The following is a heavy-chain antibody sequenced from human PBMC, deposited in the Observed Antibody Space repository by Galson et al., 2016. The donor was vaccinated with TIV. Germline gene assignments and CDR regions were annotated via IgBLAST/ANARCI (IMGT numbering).Heavy chain of an antibody. CDR1: VFTFDAYW. CDR2: INLDGDKQ. CDR3: ARAYDSSGYYRVGGALDI. V-gene: IGHV3-7*04. J-gene: IGHJ3*02. Sequence: SLRLSCAASVFTFDAYWMNWVRQAPGKGLEWVANINLDGDKQYYLDSVKGRFSISRDNGRNPLYLHMSSLRAEDSAVYYCARAYDSSGYYRVGGALDIWGRGTMVTVSS. D-gene: IGHD3-22*01.